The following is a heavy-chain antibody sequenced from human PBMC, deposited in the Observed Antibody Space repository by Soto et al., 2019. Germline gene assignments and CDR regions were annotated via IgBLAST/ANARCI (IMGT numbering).Heavy chain of an antibody. CDR2: IIPIFGTA. CDR3: ARDKETGTNYGMDV. CDR1: GGTFSSYA. J-gene: IGHJ6*02. D-gene: IGHD1-7*01. V-gene: IGHV1-69*13. Sequence: GASVEGLCKASGGTFSSYAISWVRQAPGQGLEWMGGIIPIFGTANYAQKFQGRVTITADESTSTAYMELSSLRSEDTAVYYCARDKETGTNYGMDVWGQGTTVTVSS.